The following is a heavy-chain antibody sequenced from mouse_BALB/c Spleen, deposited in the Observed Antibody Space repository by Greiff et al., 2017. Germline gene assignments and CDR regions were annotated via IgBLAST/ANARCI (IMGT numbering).Heavy chain of an antibody. J-gene: IGHJ4*01. D-gene: IGHD2-4*01. CDR1: GFNIKDYY. CDR3: NRATMITSDY. Sequence: EVKLMESGAELVRSGASVKLSCTASGFNIKDYYMHWVKQRPEQGLEWIGWIDPENGDTEYAPKFQGKATMTADTSSNTAYLQLSSLTSEDTAVYYCNRATMITSDYWGQGTSVTVSS. CDR2: IDPENGDT. V-gene: IGHV14-4*02.